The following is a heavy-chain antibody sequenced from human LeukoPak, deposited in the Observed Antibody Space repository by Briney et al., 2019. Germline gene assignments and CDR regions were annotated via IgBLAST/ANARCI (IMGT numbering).Heavy chain of an antibody. CDR3: ARGRTAAGTSFFDY. V-gene: IGHV4-34*01. CDR2: INHSGST. J-gene: IGHJ4*02. CDR1: GGSFNGYY. Sequence: SETLSLTCAVYGGSFNGYYWNWIRQPPGKGLEWIGEINHSGSTNYNPSLKSRVTISVDTYKNQFSLKLSSVTAADTAVYYSARGRTAAGTSFFDYWGQGTLVTVSS. D-gene: IGHD6-13*01.